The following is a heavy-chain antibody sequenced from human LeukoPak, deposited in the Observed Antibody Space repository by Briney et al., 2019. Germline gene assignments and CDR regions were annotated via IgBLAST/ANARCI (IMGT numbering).Heavy chain of an antibody. CDR2: ISRDDSDN. CDR3: ARQVLGTGADY. CDR1: GSNFVCSW. D-gene: IGHD4/OR15-4a*01. J-gene: IGHJ4*02. Sequence: GASLKISYEGSGSNFVCSWIGWVRPIPGKRLERMGIISRDDSDNRYRPSFQGQVTISVDKSTSTDYLQWSSLGRSDTAMYYCARQVLGTGADYWGQGTRDTVAS. V-gene: IGHV5-51*01.